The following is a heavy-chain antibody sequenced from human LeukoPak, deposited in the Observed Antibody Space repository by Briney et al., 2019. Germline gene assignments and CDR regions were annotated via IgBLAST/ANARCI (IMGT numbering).Heavy chain of an antibody. CDR2: IYPGDSDT. V-gene: IGHV5-51*03. CDR3: ARRRTSGSNIDY. Sequence: GESLTLSCEGSGYIFSSYWIGWVRQMPGKGLEWLGIIYPGDSDTRYSPSFQGQVTISADKSISNAYLQWSSLKASDTAMYYCARRRTSGSNIDYWGQGTLVTVSS. CDR1: GYIFSSYW. J-gene: IGHJ4*02.